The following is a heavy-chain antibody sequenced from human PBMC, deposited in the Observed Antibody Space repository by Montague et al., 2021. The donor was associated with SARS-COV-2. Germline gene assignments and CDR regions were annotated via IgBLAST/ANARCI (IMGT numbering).Heavy chain of an antibody. D-gene: IGHD2-21*02. CDR3: ASLGSPAYCGGDCYLRDYGMDV. CDR2: TYYSGNT. Sequence: SETLSLTCTVSGGPITSSAYYWSWIRQSPGKGLEWIGTTYYSGNTYSNPSLKSRVTISMDTSKSQVSLKINSVTAADTAVYFCASLGSPAYCGGDCYLRDYGMDVWGQGTRVTVSS. J-gene: IGHJ6*02. V-gene: IGHV4-39*01. CDR1: GGPITSSAYY.